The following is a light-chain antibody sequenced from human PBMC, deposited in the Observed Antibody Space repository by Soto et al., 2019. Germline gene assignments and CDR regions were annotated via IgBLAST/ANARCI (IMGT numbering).Light chain of an antibody. Sequence: QSVLTQPPSVSGAPGQTITISCTGSSSNIGAGYDVHWYQQLPGRAPKLLIYGNNNRPSGVPDRFSGSKSGNTASLTISGLQAEDEAEYYCSSYTNINTRACVFGTGTKLTVL. V-gene: IGLV1-40*01. CDR3: SSYTNINTRACV. CDR2: GNN. CDR1: SSNIGAGYD. J-gene: IGLJ1*01.